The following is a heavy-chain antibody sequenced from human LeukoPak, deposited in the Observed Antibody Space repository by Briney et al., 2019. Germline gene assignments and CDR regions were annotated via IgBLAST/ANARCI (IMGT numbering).Heavy chain of an antibody. J-gene: IGHJ4*02. D-gene: IGHD3-10*01. Sequence: GASVKVSCKASGGTFSSYAISRVRQAPGQGLEWMGRIIPILGIANYAQKFQGRVAITADKSTSTAYMELSSLRSEDTAVYYCARSSYGSGIHEVGSDYWGQGTLVTVSS. CDR2: IIPILGIA. V-gene: IGHV1-69*04. CDR3: ARSSYGSGIHEVGSDY. CDR1: GGTFSSYA.